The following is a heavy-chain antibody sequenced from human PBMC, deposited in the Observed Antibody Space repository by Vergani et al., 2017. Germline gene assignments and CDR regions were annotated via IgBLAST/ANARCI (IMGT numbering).Heavy chain of an antibody. J-gene: IGHJ6*02. D-gene: IGHD6-13*01. CDR2: FDPEDGET. V-gene: IGHV1-24*01. Sequence: QVQLVQSGAEVKKPGASVKVSCKASGYTFTSYAMHWVRQAPGQRLEWMGGFDPEDGETIYAQKFQGRVTMTEDTSTDTAYMELSSLRAEDTAVYYCARELLGDGSSWYYYYYGMDVWGQGTTVTVSS. CDR3: ARELLGDGSSWYYYYYGMDV. CDR1: GYTFTSYA.